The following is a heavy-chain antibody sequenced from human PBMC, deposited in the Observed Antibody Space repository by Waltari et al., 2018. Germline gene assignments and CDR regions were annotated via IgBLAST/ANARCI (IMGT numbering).Heavy chain of an antibody. Sequence: QLQLQESGPGPVRPSETLSLTSTGSGGSITTNYNWAWIRQPPGKGLEWMGNMQYRGSTFYNPSLMSRVTISLDTSKNQFSLTLTSVDAADTAVYFCGRIAFGDDGGYFQYWGQGTLVTVSS. J-gene: IGHJ1*01. CDR3: GRIAFGDDGGYFQY. CDR1: GGSITTNYN. V-gene: IGHV4-39*01. D-gene: IGHD4-17*01. CDR2: MQYRGST.